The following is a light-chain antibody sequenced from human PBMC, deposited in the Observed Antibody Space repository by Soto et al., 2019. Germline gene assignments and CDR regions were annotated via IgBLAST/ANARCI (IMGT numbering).Light chain of an antibody. J-gene: IGKJ1*01. V-gene: IGKV3-20*01. Sequence: IVMTQSPATLSVAPCEGATLSCRASQILTNNYFAWYQQKPGRALRLLIDGASTRATGIPDRFSGSGSGTDFTLTISRLEPEDVAVYYCQQYEAVVTFGQGTKVDIK. CDR1: QILTNNY. CDR2: GAS. CDR3: QQYEAVVT.